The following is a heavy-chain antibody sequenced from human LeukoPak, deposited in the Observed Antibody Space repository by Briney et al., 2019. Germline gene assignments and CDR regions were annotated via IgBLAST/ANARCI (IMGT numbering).Heavy chain of an antibody. CDR2: INHSGST. CDR3: ARRGDPGLGYCSGGSCPFDY. V-gene: IGHV4-34*01. CDR1: GGSFSGYY. J-gene: IGHJ4*02. D-gene: IGHD2-15*01. Sequence: PSETLSLTSAVYGGSFSGYYWSWIRQPPGKGLEWIGEINHSGSTNYNPSLKSRVTISVDTSKNQFSLKLSSVTAADTAVYYCARRGDPGLGYCSGGSCPFDYWGQGTLVTVSS.